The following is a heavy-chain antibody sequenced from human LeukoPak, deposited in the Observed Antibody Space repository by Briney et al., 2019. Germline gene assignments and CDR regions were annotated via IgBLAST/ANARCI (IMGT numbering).Heavy chain of an antibody. Sequence: ASVKVSCKASGYTFTGYYMHWVRQAPGQGLEWMGWINPNSGGTNYAQKFQGRVTMTRDTSISTAYMELSRLRSDDTAVYYCVRARNSGYDYTYWGQGTLVTVSS. CDR3: VRARNSGYDYTY. CDR1: GYTFTGYY. J-gene: IGHJ4*02. CDR2: INPNSGGT. V-gene: IGHV1-2*02. D-gene: IGHD5-12*01.